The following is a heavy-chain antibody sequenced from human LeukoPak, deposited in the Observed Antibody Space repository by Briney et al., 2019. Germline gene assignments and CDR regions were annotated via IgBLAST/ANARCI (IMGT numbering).Heavy chain of an antibody. CDR2: MNPNRGNT. D-gene: IGHD6-19*01. J-gene: IGHJ3*01. Sequence: GASVTVSCKASGYTFTSYDINWVRQATGHVLEWMGWMNPNRGNTGYAQKFQGRVTMTRNTPISTAYMELSSLRSEDTAVYYCARAILDSSAWDGWGQGAMVTVSS. CDR1: GYTFTSYD. V-gene: IGHV1-8*01. CDR3: ARAILDSSAWDG.